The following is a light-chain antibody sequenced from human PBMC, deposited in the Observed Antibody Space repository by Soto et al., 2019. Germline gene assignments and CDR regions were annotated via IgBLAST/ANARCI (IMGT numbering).Light chain of an antibody. CDR2: LNRDGSH. CDR1: SGNSDYG. CDR3: QSWDTVVV. V-gene: IGLV4-69*01. Sequence: QPVLTQSPSASASLVASVKLTCTLSSGNSDYGIAWHQQQPDKGPRYLMQLNRDGSHNKGDGIPDRFSGSSSGAERDRTSSSLQFEDEAYYYCQSWDTVVVFGGGTKRTVL. J-gene: IGLJ2*01.